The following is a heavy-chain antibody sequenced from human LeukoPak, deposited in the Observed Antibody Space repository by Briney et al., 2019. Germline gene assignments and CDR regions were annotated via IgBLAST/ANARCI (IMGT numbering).Heavy chain of an antibody. CDR3: ARALTTSTTVTTGY. CDR2: INSDGSST. D-gene: IGHD4-17*01. J-gene: IGHJ4*02. Sequence: GGSLRLSCAASGFTFSTYWMHWVRQAPGKGLVWVSRINSDGSSTNYADSVKGRFTISRDNAKNTLHLQMDSLRAEDTAVYYCARALTTSTTVTTGYWGQGILVTVSS. CDR1: GFTFSTYW. V-gene: IGHV3-74*01.